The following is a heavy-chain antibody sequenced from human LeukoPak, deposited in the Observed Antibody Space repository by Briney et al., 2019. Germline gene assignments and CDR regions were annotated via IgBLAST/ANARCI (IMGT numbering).Heavy chain of an antibody. CDR1: GYSISSGYY. J-gene: IGHJ5*02. Sequence: SETLSLTCTVSGYSISSGYYWAWIRQPPGKGLEWIGYIYYSGSTYYNPSLKGRVFISVDTSKNQFSLKLSSVTAADTAVYYCARAPKSGSYYWFDPWGHGTLVTVSS. D-gene: IGHD1-26*01. V-gene: IGHV4-38-2*02. CDR3: ARAPKSGSYYWFDP. CDR2: IYYSGST.